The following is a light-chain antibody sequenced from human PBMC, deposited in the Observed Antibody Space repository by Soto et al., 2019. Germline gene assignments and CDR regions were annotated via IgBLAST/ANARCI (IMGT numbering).Light chain of an antibody. J-gene: IGKJ2*01. Sequence: DIQMTQSPSSLSASVGDRVTITCRASQSISSYLNWYQQKPGKAPKRLIYAASSLQSGVPSRFSGSGSGTDFTLTISSLQPEDVATYYCQQSYSSPPTFGQGTKLEIK. CDR3: QQSYSSPPT. CDR2: AAS. V-gene: IGKV1-39*01. CDR1: QSISSY.